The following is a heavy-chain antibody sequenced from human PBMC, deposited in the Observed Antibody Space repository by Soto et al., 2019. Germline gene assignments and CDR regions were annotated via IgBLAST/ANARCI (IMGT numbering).Heavy chain of an antibody. J-gene: IGHJ4*02. V-gene: IGHV4-39*01. Sequence: QLHLQESGPGLVKASETLSLTCTVSGGSMRSTNYYWGWIRQPPGKGLEWIGKVVFNGITVYTPSLERRVSISVDTSKRQFSLRLNSVTAADTAVYYCVRQVGDYYCDQWGQGTLVPVSS. D-gene: IGHD4-17*01. CDR3: VRQVGDYYCDQ. CDR2: VVFNGIT. CDR1: GGSMRSTNYY.